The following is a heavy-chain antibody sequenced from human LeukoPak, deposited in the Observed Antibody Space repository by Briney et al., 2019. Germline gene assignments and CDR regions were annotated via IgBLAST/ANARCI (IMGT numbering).Heavy chain of an antibody. D-gene: IGHD2-21*02. CDR3: ARSPAYCGGDCPTGGAFDI. CDR2: IYYSGSS. V-gene: IGHV4-38-2*02. J-gene: IGHJ3*02. CDR1: GYSISSGYY. Sequence: SETLSLTCNVSGYSISSGYYWGWIRQPPGKGLEWIGTIYYSGSSYYNPSLKSRVTISVDTSKNHFSLKLSSVTAADTALYYCARSPAYCGGDCPTGGAFDIWGQGTTVTVSS.